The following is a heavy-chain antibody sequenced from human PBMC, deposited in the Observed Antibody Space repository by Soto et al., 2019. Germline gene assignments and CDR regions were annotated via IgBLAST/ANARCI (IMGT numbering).Heavy chain of an antibody. CDR2: INHSGST. CDR3: ARGYYGDYESYWFDP. V-gene: IGHV4-34*01. J-gene: IGHJ5*02. Sequence: PSETLSLTCAVYGGSFSGYYWSWIRQPPGKGLEWIGEINHSGSTNYNPSIKSRVTISVDTSKNQFSLKLSSVTAADTAVYYCARGYYGDYESYWFDPWGQGTLVTVSS. CDR1: GGSFSGYY. D-gene: IGHD4-17*01.